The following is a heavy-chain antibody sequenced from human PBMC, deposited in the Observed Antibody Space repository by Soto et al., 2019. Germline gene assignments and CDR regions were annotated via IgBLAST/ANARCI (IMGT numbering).Heavy chain of an antibody. J-gene: IGHJ6*03. D-gene: IGHD3-10*01. V-gene: IGHV5-51*01. CDR3: ARVYPITMVRGVINYYMDV. CDR2: IYPGDSDT. CDR1: GYSFTSYW. Sequence: PGESLKISCKCSGYSFTSYWIGLVRQMPGKGLEWMGIIYPGDSDTRYSPSFQGQVTISADKSISTAYLQWSSLKASDTAMYYCARVYPITMVRGVINYYMDVWGKGTTVTVSS.